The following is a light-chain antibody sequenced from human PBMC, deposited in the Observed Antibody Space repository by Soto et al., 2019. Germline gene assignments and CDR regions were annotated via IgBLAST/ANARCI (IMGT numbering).Light chain of an antibody. CDR3: SSYTVPSPYV. J-gene: IGLJ1*01. V-gene: IGLV2-8*01. Sequence: QSALTQPPSASGSPGQSVTISCTGTSSDVGKYDYVSWFQHHPGKAPKLIIYEVSKRPSGVPDRFSGSKSGSTASLTVSGLQTEDEADYYCSSYTVPSPYVFGTGTKLTVL. CDR1: SSDVGKYDY. CDR2: EVS.